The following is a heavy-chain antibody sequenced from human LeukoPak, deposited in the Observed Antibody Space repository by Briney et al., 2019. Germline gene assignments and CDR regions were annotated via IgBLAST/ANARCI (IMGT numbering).Heavy chain of an antibody. D-gene: IGHD5-12*01. Sequence: GASVKVSCKASEYTFTDYYLHWARQAPGEGLEWMGWINPNSGGTNTAQKFQGRVTMTSDTSVSTAYMELSSLRSDDTAVYYCARFDTVAPGRPYDIWGQGTKVTVSS. J-gene: IGHJ3*02. CDR3: ARFDTVAPGRPYDI. V-gene: IGHV1-2*02. CDR2: INPNSGGT. CDR1: EYTFTDYY.